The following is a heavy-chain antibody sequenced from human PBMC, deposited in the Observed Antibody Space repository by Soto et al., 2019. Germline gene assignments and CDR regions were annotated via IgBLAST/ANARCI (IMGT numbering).Heavy chain of an antibody. V-gene: IGHV3-30-3*01. D-gene: IGHD3-10*01. CDR2: ISYDGSNK. Sequence: QVQLVESGGGVVQPGRSLRLSCAASGFTFSSYAMHWVRQAPGKGLEWVAVISYDGSNKYYADSVKGRFTISRDNSKNTLYLQMNSLRAEDTAVYYCARAPGRSGINPYGMDVWGLGTTVTVSS. CDR3: ARAPGRSGINPYGMDV. J-gene: IGHJ6*02. CDR1: GFTFSSYA.